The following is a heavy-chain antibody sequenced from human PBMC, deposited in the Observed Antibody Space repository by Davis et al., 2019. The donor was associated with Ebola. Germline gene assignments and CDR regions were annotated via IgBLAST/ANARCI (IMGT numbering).Heavy chain of an antibody. CDR2: IIPIFGTA. J-gene: IGHJ6*04. D-gene: IGHD3-10*01. CDR1: GGTFSSNA. CDR3: AREDFIRDYGMDV. V-gene: IGHV1-69*06. Sequence: AASVKVSCKASGGTFSSNAISWVRQAPGQGLEWLGGIIPIFGTANYAQNFQGRVTITADRSTSTVYMELSSLRSEDTAVYYCAREDFIRDYGMDVWGKGTTVSVSS.